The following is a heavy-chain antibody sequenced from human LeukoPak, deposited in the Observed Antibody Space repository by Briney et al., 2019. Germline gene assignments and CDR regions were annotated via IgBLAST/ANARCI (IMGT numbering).Heavy chain of an antibody. Sequence: GGSLRLSCAASGFTFSSYWMHWVRQAPGKGLVWVSRINSDGSSTSYADSVKGRFTISRDNAKNTLYLQMNSLRAEDTAVYYCARGRSSSWYEGAFDIWGQGTMVTVSS. CDR1: GFTFSSYW. J-gene: IGHJ3*02. CDR2: INSDGSST. D-gene: IGHD6-13*01. CDR3: ARGRSSSWYEGAFDI. V-gene: IGHV3-74*01.